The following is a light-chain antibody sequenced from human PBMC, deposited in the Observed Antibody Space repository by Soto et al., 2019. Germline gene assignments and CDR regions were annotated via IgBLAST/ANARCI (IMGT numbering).Light chain of an antibody. CDR2: NVN. V-gene: IGLV2-14*01. Sequence: QSVLTQPASVSGSRGQSITISCTGTSRDIGAYNFISWYQQHPGKAPKLLIYNVNDRPTGVSNRFSGSKSGSAASLTISGLQAEDEADYYCSSYTGISTLGIFGGGTKLTVL. J-gene: IGLJ2*01. CDR3: SSYTGISTLGI. CDR1: SRDIGAYNF.